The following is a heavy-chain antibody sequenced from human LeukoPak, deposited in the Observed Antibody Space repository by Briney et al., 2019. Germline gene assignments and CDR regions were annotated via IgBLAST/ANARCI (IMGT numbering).Heavy chain of an antibody. V-gene: IGHV3-48*01. J-gene: IGHJ5*02. CDR2: ISSSSSTI. D-gene: IGHD6-19*01. Sequence: GGSLRLSCVVSGFTFNRCWMNWVRQAPGKGLEWVSYISSSSSTIYYADSVKGRFTISRDNAKNSLYMQMNSLRAEDTAVYYCARGGIAVAGSPFLLEFDPWGQGTLVTVSS. CDR1: GFTFNRCW. CDR3: ARGGIAVAGSPFLLEFDP.